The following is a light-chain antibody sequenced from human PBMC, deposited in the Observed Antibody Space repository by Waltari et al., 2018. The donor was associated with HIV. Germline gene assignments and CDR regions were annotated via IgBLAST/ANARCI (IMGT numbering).Light chain of an antibody. Sequence: EIVLTQSPATMSLSPGERATLSCRASQSVGTFLGWYQQKPGQAPRLLVYGASNTAAGIPARFRGSGSGTDFTLTISSLEPEDSAVYYCQERSNWPPITFGQGTRLEIK. V-gene: IGKV3-11*01. CDR3: QERSNWPPIT. CDR2: GAS. CDR1: QSVGTF. J-gene: IGKJ5*01.